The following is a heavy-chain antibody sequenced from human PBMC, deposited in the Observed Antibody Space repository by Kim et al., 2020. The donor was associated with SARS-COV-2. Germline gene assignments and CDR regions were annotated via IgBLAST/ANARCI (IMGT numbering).Heavy chain of an antibody. J-gene: IGHJ4*02. CDR1: GFTFSSYS. CDR2: ISSSSSYI. V-gene: IGHV3-21*01. Sequence: GGSLRLSCAASGFTFSSYSMNCVRQAPGKGLEWVSSISSSSSYIYYADSVKGRFTISRDNAKNSLYLQMNSLRAEDTAVYYCARGVQYDFWSGPRDYWGQGTLVTVSS. D-gene: IGHD3-3*01. CDR3: ARGVQYDFWSGPRDY.